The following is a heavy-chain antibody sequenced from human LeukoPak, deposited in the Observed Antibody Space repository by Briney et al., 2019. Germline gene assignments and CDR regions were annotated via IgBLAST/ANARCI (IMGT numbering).Heavy chain of an antibody. CDR1: GFTFTNHW. Sequence: GGSLRLSCAASGFTFTNHWMHCVRQAPGKGLVWVSHIDSDGSSTTYGYPAKGRFTVSRDNAKNTVYLQMNSLRAEDTAVYYCTRGTAVVAGIDFWGHGTLVTVSS. V-gene: IGHV3-74*03. CDR2: IDSDGSST. D-gene: IGHD6-19*01. J-gene: IGHJ4*01. CDR3: TRGTAVVAGIDF.